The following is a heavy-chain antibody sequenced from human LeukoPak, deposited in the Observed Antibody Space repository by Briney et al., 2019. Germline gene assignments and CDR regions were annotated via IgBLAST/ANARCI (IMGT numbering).Heavy chain of an antibody. V-gene: IGHV3-9*01. J-gene: IGHJ4*02. Sequence: GGSLRLSCAASGFTFDDYAMHWVRQVAGKGLEWVSGISWNSGSIGYADSVKGRFTISRDNARKSLYLQMNSLRIEDTAFYYCAKDSLADYFDSSAYTDYWGQGTLVTVSS. CDR1: GFTFDDYA. CDR3: AKDSLADYFDSSAYTDY. CDR2: ISWNSGSI. D-gene: IGHD3-22*01.